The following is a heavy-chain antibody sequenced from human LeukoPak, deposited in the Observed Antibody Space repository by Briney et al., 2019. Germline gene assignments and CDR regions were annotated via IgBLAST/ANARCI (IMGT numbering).Heavy chain of an antibody. V-gene: IGHV3-23*01. CDR1: GFTFSSCA. Sequence: TGGSLRLSCAASGFTFSSCAMSWVRQAPGKGLEWVSAISGSGGSTYYADSVKGRFTISRDNSKNTLYLQMNSLRAEDTAVYYCAKRYSSGWYLSFDYWGQGTLVTVSS. J-gene: IGHJ4*02. CDR3: AKRYSSGWYLSFDY. D-gene: IGHD6-19*01. CDR2: ISGSGGST.